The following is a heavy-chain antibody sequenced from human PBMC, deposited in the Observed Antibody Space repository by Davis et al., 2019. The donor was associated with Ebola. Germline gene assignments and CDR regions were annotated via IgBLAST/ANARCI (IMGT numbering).Heavy chain of an antibody. J-gene: IGHJ2*01. V-gene: IGHV4-59*12. CDR3: AREGTVAGYFVL. CDR2: IYYSGST. CDR1: GFTFSSYS. D-gene: IGHD6-19*01. Sequence: PGGSLRLSCAASGFTFSSYSMNWVRQAPGKGLEWIGYIYYSGSTNYNPSLKSRVTISVDTSKNQFSLKLSSVTAADTAVYYCAREGTVAGYFVLWGRGTLVTVSS.